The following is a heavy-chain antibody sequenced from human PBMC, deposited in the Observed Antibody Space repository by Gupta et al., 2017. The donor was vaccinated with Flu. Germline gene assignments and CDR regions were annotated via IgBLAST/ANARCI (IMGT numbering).Heavy chain of an antibody. J-gene: IGHJ4*02. CDR3: ARILPDFWSGYYIDY. Sequence: QPPGKALEWLAHIFSNDEKSYSTSLKSRLTISKDTSKSQVVLTMTNMDPVDTATYYCARILPDFWSGYYIDYWGQGTLVTVSS. V-gene: IGHV2-26*01. D-gene: IGHD3-3*01. CDR2: IFSNDEK.